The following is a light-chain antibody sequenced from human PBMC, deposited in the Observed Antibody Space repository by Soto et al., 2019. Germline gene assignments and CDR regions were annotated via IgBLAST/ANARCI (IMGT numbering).Light chain of an antibody. Sequence: DIQMTQSPSTLSASVGDRVTIACRASQSISNLLAWYQQRPGKAPQLLIYDASTLLRGVPSRFSGSGFGTEFTLTISSRQPDDFATYYCQQFNRYSSWTFGQGTKVEIK. CDR2: DAS. CDR3: QQFNRYSSWT. CDR1: QSISNL. V-gene: IGKV1-5*01. J-gene: IGKJ1*01.